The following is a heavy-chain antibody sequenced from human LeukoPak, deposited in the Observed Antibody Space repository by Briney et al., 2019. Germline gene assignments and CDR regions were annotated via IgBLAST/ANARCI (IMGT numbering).Heavy chain of an antibody. V-gene: IGHV1-18*01. CDR1: GYTFTSYG. CDR3: ARDPTSSSWYGGDY. D-gene: IGHD6-13*01. Sequence: ASVKVSCKASGYTFTSYGISWVRQAPGQGLEWMGWISAYNGNTNYAQKLQGRVTITTDTSTSTAYMELRSLRSDDTAVYYCARDPTSSSWYGGDYWGQGTLVTVSS. CDR2: ISAYNGNT. J-gene: IGHJ4*02.